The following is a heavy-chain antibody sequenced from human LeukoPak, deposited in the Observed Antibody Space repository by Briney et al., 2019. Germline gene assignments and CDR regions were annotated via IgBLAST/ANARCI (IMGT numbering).Heavy chain of an antibody. CDR1: EFLFSNYW. D-gene: IGHD3-10*01. Sequence: GGSLRLSCAASEFLFSNYWMHWVRQVPGEGLVWVSRIDSDGSPTAYADSVEGRFAISRDNAKNSLYLQMNSLRAEDTAVYYCASYYYGSGTSLGYWGQGTLVTVSS. CDR3: ASYYYGSGTSLGY. CDR2: IDSDGSPT. J-gene: IGHJ4*02. V-gene: IGHV3-74*01.